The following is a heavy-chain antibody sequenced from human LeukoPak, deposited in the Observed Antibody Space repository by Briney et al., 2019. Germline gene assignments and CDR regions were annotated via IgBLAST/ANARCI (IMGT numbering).Heavy chain of an antibody. D-gene: IGHD3-10*01. CDR3: ARDRAPVTMIRGAPGGFDP. V-gene: IGHV4-59*11. CDR2: MFYSGST. CDR1: GGSISSHF. J-gene: IGHJ5*02. Sequence: SETLSLTCTVSGGSISSHFWSWIRQPPGKGLVWIGYMFYSGSTNYNPSLKSRVTISVDASKNQFSLKLTSVSAADTAVYYCARDRAPVTMIRGAPGGFDPWGQGTLVTVSS.